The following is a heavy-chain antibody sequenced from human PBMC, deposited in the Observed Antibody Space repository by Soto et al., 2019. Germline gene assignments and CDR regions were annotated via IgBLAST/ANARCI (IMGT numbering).Heavy chain of an antibody. Sequence: EVQLVESGGGLVKPGGSLRLSCAASGFTFSSYSMNWVRQAPGRGLEWVSSISSSSSYIYYADSVKGRFTISRDNAKNSLYLQVNSLRAEDTAVYYCAREGIAAALDYWGQGTLVTVSS. J-gene: IGHJ4*02. CDR3: AREGIAAALDY. V-gene: IGHV3-21*01. CDR2: ISSSSSYI. D-gene: IGHD6-13*01. CDR1: GFTFSSYS.